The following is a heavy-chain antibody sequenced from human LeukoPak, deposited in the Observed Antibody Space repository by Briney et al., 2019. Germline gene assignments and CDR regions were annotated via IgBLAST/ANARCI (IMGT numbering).Heavy chain of an antibody. CDR2: INPNSGGT. V-gene: IGHV1-2*02. Sequence: ASVKVSCKASKYTFTNFYMHWVRQAPGQGLEWMGWINPNSGGTNYAQNFQGRVTMTRDTSISTAYMELSRLRSDDTALYYCARASGRYSDAFDIWGQGTMVTVSS. CDR1: KYTFTNFY. J-gene: IGHJ3*02. CDR3: ARASGRYSDAFDI. D-gene: IGHD1-26*01.